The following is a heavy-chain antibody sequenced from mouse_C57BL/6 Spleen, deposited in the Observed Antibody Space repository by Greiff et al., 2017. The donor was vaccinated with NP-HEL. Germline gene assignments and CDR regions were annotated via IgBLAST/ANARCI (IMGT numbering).Heavy chain of an antibody. J-gene: IGHJ3*01. CDR3: ARGGYSNPSWFAY. D-gene: IGHD2-5*01. CDR2: INPSNGGT. Sequence: QVHVKQPGTELVKPGASVKLSCKASGYTFTSYWMHWVKQRPGQGLEWIGNINPSNGGTNYNEKFKSKATLTVDKSYSTAYMQLSSLTSEDSAVYYCARGGYSNPSWFAYWGQGTLVTVSA. V-gene: IGHV1-53*01. CDR1: GYTFTSYW.